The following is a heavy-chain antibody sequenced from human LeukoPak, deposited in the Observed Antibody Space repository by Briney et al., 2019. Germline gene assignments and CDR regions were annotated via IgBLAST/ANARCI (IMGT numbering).Heavy chain of an antibody. CDR3: AKAPRSYYDSSGYYY. CDR1: DFTFSNAW. Sequence: PGGSLRLSCAASDFTFSNAWMNWVRQAPGKGLEWVSAISGSGGSTYYADSVKGRFTISRDNSKNTLYLQMNSLRAEDTAVYYCAKAPRSYYDSSGYYYWGQGTLVTVSS. CDR2: ISGSGGST. D-gene: IGHD3-22*01. J-gene: IGHJ4*02. V-gene: IGHV3-23*01.